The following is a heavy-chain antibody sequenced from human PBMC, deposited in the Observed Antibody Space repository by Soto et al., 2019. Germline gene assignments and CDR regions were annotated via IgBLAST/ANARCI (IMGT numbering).Heavy chain of an antibody. Sequence: QITLKESGPTLVKPTQTLTLTCTFSGFSLSTSGVGVGRIRQPPEKALEWLALIYWDDDKRYSPSLKNRLTITKDTSKNQVVLTMTNMDPVDTATYYCARDSSGYYGFDYWGQGTLVTVSS. J-gene: IGHJ4*02. CDR3: ARDSSGYYGFDY. V-gene: IGHV2-5*02. D-gene: IGHD3-22*01. CDR1: GFSLSTSGVG. CDR2: IYWDDDK.